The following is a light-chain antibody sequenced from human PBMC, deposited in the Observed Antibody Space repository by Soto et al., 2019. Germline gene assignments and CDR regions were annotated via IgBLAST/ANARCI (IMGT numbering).Light chain of an antibody. CDR3: QQSYSTPYT. V-gene: IGKV1-39*01. Sequence: DIQMTQSPSSLSASVGDRVTITCRASQSMSSYLNWYQQKPGKAPKLLIYAAFSLQSGVPSRFSGSGSGTDFTLTITSLQPEDFATYYCQQSYSTPYTFGQGTKLEIK. J-gene: IGKJ2*01. CDR2: AAF. CDR1: QSMSSY.